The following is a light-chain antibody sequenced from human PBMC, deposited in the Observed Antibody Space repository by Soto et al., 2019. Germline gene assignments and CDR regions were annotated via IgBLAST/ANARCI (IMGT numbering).Light chain of an antibody. CDR2: GAS. J-gene: IGKJ4*01. Sequence: IVLTQSPGILSLSPGERATLSCRASQSVSSSHLAWYQQKPGQAPRLLISGASSRATGIPDRFTGSGSGTDFTLTISRLEPEDFAVYYCQQYATLPLTFGGGTKVDIK. CDR3: QQYATLPLT. V-gene: IGKV3-20*01. CDR1: QSVSSSH.